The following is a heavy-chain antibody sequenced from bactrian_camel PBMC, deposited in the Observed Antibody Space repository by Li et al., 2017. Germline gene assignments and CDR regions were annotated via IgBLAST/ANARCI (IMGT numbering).Heavy chain of an antibody. J-gene: IGHJ4*01. CDR1: GFTQSFYT. D-gene: IGHD2*01. CDR3: AAGRLHEGGDKLRPAKYNH. Sequence: QVQLVESGGGSVQAGGSLRLSCVASGFTQSFYTMGWFRQVPGMEREGVAALEKGVTATYTAAVRGRFTISLDNAKNTLYLQMNNLKPEDTATYHCAAGRLHEGGDKLRPAKYNHWGQGTQVT. V-gene: IGHV3S57*01. CDR2: LEKGVTA.